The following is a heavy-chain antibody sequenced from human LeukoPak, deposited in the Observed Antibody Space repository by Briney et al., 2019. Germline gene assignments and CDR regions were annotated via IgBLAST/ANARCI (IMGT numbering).Heavy chain of an antibody. CDR3: ARDPRNVGLAP. Sequence: PGGSLRLACVASGFSLSGYWMYWVRQAPGKGLMYISRNNGGGSTTNYADVVKGRFTMSRDNVKNTLYLQMNSRRVEDTAVYYCARDPRNVGLAPWGQGTLVTVSS. V-gene: IGHV3-74*01. CDR2: NNGGGSTT. CDR1: GFSLSGYW. D-gene: IGHD2-15*01. J-gene: IGHJ5*02.